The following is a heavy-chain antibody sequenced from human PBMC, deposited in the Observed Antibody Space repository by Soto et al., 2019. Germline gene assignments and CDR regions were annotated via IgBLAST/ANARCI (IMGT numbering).Heavy chain of an antibody. CDR1: GYIFINYG. Sequence: QVQVVQSGAEVKKPGASVKVSCKASGYIFINYGISWVRQAPGQGLEWMGWINVYNGNTNYAEKIQGRVTMPTDTSTSTAYMELKSLKSDDTAVYFCARGPDPTYSDYWGQGTLVTVSS. V-gene: IGHV1-18*01. CDR3: ARGPDPTYSDY. J-gene: IGHJ4*02. CDR2: INVYNGNT.